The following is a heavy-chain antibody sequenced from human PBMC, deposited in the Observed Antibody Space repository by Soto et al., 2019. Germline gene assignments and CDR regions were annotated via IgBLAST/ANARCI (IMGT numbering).Heavy chain of an antibody. Sequence: GECLKIACQACGYSFSSSWIGWVRQMRGKGLEWMGIIDPNDSQTIYIPSFQGQVTISADKSIDTAYLQWSSLKTSDTAMYYCARHAGNSWKGDYFDYWGQGALVTVSS. V-gene: IGHV5-51*01. CDR3: ARHAGNSWKGDYFDY. D-gene: IGHD6-13*01. CDR2: IDPNDSQT. J-gene: IGHJ4*02. CDR1: GYSFSSSW.